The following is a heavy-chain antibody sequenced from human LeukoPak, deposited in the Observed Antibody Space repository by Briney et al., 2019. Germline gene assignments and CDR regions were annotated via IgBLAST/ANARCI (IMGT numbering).Heavy chain of an antibody. CDR1: GGSISSSGYY. Sequence: SETLSLTCTVSGGSISSSGYYWGWSRQPPGKGLEWIGSINYIGSTYYNPSLKSRVTISVDTSKNQFSLKLSSVTAADTAVYYCARRDIVVVPAAIGFDPWGQGTLVTVSS. CDR2: INYIGST. V-gene: IGHV4-39*07. CDR3: ARRDIVVVPAAIGFDP. D-gene: IGHD2-2*01. J-gene: IGHJ5*02.